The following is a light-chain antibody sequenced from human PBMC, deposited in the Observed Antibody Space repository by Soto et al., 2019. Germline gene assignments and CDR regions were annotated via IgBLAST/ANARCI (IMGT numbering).Light chain of an antibody. Sequence: EIVLTQSPGTLSLSPGERATLSCRASQSVSSSYLAWYQQKPGQAPRLLIYGASSRATGIPDRFSGSGSGTHFTLIISRLEPEDFAVYYCQQYGSSPSWTFGQGTKVEIK. CDR1: QSVSSSY. J-gene: IGKJ1*01. CDR2: GAS. V-gene: IGKV3-20*01. CDR3: QQYGSSPSWT.